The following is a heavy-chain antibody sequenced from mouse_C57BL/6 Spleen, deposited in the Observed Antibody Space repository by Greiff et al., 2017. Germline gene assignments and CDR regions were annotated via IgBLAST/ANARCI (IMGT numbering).Heavy chain of an antibody. CDR1: GFTFSDFY. Sequence: EVKVVESGGGLVQSGRSLRLSCATSGFTFSDFYMEWVHQAPGKGLEWIAASRNKANDYTTEYSASVKGRFIVSRDNAQSILYLQMNALRAEDTAIYYCARDAITWGQGTLVTVSA. CDR3: ARDAIT. D-gene: IGHD1-1*01. V-gene: IGHV7-1*01. J-gene: IGHJ3*01. CDR2: SRNKANDYTT.